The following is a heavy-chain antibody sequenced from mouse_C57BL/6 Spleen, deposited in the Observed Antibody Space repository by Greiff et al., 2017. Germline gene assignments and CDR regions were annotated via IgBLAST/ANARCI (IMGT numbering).Heavy chain of an antibody. Sequence: VQLQQSVAELVRPGASVKLSCTASGFNIKNTYMHWVKQRPEQGLEWIGRIDPANGNTKYAPKFQGKATITADTASNTAYLQLSSLTSVDTAIYYGANSIYYDYDGGFDYWGQGTTLTVSS. CDR1: GFNIKNTY. CDR2: IDPANGNT. J-gene: IGHJ2*01. V-gene: IGHV14-3*01. CDR3: ANSIYYDYDGGFDY. D-gene: IGHD2-4*01.